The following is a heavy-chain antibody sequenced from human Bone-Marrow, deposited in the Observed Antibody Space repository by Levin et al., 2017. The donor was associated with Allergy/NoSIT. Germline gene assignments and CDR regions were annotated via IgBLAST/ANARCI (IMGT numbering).Heavy chain of an antibody. V-gene: IGHV3-30*18. Sequence: PGGSLRLSCAASGFTFSSYGMHWVRQAPGKGLEWVAVMSYDGTTKFYADSVKGRFTISRDNFKNTLYLQMNSLRADDTAVYHCAKSAPGLHGDSGIYVFDDWGQGTLVTVSS. CDR3: AKSAPGLHGDSGIYVFDD. D-gene: IGHD1-26*01. J-gene: IGHJ4*02. CDR1: GFTFSSYG. CDR2: MSYDGTTK.